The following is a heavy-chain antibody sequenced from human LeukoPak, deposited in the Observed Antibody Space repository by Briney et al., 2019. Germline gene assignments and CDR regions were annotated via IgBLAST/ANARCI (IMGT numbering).Heavy chain of an antibody. V-gene: IGHV3-23*01. Sequence: PGGSLRLSCAASEFTLSDYSMAWVRQAPGKGLEWVSVINDLGGYTQYAASVKGRFTISRDNSKNTLYLQMNSLRAEDTAVYYCAREGDRGMLVADFFDYWGQGTLVTVSS. CDR2: INDLGGYT. J-gene: IGHJ4*02. CDR1: EFTLSDYS. CDR3: AREGDRGMLVADFFDY. D-gene: IGHD2-8*02.